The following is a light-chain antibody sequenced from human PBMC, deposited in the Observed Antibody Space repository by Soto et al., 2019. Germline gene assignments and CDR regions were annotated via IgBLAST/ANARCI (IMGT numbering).Light chain of an antibody. CDR2: DTN. J-gene: IGLJ1*01. V-gene: IGLV7-46*01. Sequence: QAVVTQEPSLTVSTGETVTLTCGSSTGAVTSGHYPHWFQQKSGQAPRTLIYDTNNRHSWTPARFSGSLLGGKGALTLSDAQPEDAADYYCLLIYPGVGEVFGTGTKLTVL. CDR3: LLIYPGVGEV. CDR1: TGAVTSGHY.